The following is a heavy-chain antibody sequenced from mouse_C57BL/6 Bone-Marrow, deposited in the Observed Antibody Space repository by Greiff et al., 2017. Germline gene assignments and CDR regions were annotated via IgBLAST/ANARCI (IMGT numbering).Heavy chain of an antibody. CDR2: ISYSGST. J-gene: IGHJ3*01. Sequence: ESGPGMVKPSQSLSLTCTVTGYSITSGYDWHWIRHFPGNKLEWMGYISYSGSTNYNPSLKSRISITHDTSKNHFFLKVNSVTTEDTATYYCARGDYYGSSWFAYWGQGTLGTVSA. CDR3: ARGDYYGSSWFAY. CDR1: GYSITSGYD. D-gene: IGHD1-1*01. V-gene: IGHV3-1*01.